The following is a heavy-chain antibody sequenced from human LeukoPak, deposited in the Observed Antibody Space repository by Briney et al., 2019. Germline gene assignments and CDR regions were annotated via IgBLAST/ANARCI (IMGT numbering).Heavy chain of an antibody. CDR3: AKEGPSSGWYFFDY. CDR1: RFTFSSYD. CDR2: ISYDGSNK. Sequence: GGSLRLSCAASRFTFSSYDMHWVRQAPGKGLEWVAVISYDGSNKYYADCVKGRFTISRDNSKNTLYLQMNSLRAEDTAVYYCAKEGPSSGWYFFDYWGQGTLVTVSS. V-gene: IGHV3-30*18. D-gene: IGHD6-19*01. J-gene: IGHJ4*02.